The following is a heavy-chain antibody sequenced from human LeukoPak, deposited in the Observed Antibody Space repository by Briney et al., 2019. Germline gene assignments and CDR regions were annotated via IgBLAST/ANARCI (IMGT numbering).Heavy chain of an antibody. V-gene: IGHV4-39*01. CDR2: IYYSGST. J-gene: IGHJ4*02. Sequence: SETLSLTCTVSGGSISSSSYFWGWIRQPPGKGLEWIGSIYYSGSTYYNPSLKSRVTISVDTSKNQFSLKLSSVTAADTAVYYCARRSGSYFDYWGQGTLVTVSS. D-gene: IGHD1-26*01. CDR3: ARRSGSYFDY. CDR1: GGSISSSSYF.